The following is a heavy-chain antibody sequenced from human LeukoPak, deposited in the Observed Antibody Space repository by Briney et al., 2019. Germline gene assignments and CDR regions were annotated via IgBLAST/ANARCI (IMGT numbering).Heavy chain of an antibody. CDR1: GYTFTSYG. J-gene: IGHJ4*02. CDR3: ARGVAGEPYYFDY. CDR2: ISVYNGNT. Sequence: ASVKVSCKASGYTFTSYGISWVRQAPGQGLEWMVRISVYNGNTNYAQNLQGRVTMTTDTSTSTAYMDLRSLTSDDTAVYYCARGVAGEPYYFDYWGQGTLVTVSS. V-gene: IGHV1-18*01. D-gene: IGHD3-10*01.